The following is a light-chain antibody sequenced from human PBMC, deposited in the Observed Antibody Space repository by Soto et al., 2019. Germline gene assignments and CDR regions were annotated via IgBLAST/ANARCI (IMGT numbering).Light chain of an antibody. Sequence: QSVLTQPASVSGSPGQSIAISCTGTSSDVGTYDLVSWYQQHPGKAPKLMIYEGTKRPSGVSNRFSGSKSANTASLTISGLQPEDEADYYCCSSAGSSLYVFGNGTKVTVL. V-gene: IGLV2-23*01. J-gene: IGLJ1*01. CDR3: CSSAGSSLYV. CDR1: SSDVGTYDL. CDR2: EGT.